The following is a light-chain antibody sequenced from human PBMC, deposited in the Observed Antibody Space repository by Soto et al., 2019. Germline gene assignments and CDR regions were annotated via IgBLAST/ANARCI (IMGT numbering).Light chain of an antibody. CDR2: EVS. Sequence: QSVLTQPPSVSGSPGQSVTISCTGTSSDVGSYNHVSWYQQSPGTAPKLIIYEVSSRPSGVPDRFSGSKSGNTASLTISGLQAEDEADYYCSVYTSSSTYVFGTGTKVTVL. J-gene: IGLJ1*01. V-gene: IGLV2-18*01. CDR3: SVYTSSSTYV. CDR1: SSDVGSYNH.